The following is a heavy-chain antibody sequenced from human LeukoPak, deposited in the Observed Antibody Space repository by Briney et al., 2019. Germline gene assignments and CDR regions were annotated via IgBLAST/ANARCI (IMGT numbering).Heavy chain of an antibody. CDR2: IYYSGST. V-gene: IGHV4-39*01. J-gene: IGHJ6*03. CDR1: GDSISTSSYY. CDR3: ARHKDYYYSYMDV. Sequence: SETLSLTCSVSGDSISTSSYYWGWIRQPPGKGLEWIGTIYYSGSTYYSPSLTSRVTISVDTSKNQFSLKLSSVTAADAAVYYCARHKDYYYSYMDVWGKGTTVTISS.